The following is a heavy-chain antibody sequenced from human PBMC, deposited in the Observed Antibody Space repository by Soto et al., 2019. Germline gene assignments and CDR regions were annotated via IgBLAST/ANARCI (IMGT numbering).Heavy chain of an antibody. D-gene: IGHD1-26*01. CDR3: AGAEWEPAPDY. J-gene: IGHJ4*02. V-gene: IGHV4-61*01. Sequence: QVQLQESGPGLVKPSETLSLTCTVSGGSVSSGSYYWSWIRQPPGKGLEWIGYIYYSGSTNYNPSLNSRVTISVDASKNQFALKLSSGTAADTAVYYCAGAEWEPAPDYWGQGTLVTVSS. CDR1: GGSVSSGSYY. CDR2: IYYSGST.